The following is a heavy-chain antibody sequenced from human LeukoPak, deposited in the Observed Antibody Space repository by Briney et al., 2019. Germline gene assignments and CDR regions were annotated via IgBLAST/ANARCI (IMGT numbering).Heavy chain of an antibody. V-gene: IGHV3-7*01. J-gene: IGHJ3*02. CDR3: AKDGRGAFDI. CDR2: IKQDGSQI. CDR1: GFTFNNYW. Sequence: GGSLRLSCAASGFTFNNYWMSWVRQAPGKGLEWVANIKQDGSQIYYADSVKGRFTISRDNSKNTLYLQMSSLRAEDTAVYYCAKDGRGAFDIWGQGTMVTVSS.